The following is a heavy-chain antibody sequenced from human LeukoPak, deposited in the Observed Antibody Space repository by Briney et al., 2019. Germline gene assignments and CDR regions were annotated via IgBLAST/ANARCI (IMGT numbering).Heavy chain of an antibody. CDR1: GFTFSSYG. J-gene: IGHJ1*01. CDR3: AKDERRTSGYCSGTSCLGDFQH. V-gene: IGHV3-23*01. Sequence: GGTLRLSCAASGFTFSSYGMSWVRQAPGKGLEWVSAISGSGGSTYYAASVKGRFTISRDNSKNTLYLQLNSLRAEDTALYYCAKDERRTSGYCSGTSCLGDFQHWGQGTLVTVSS. CDR2: ISGSGGST. D-gene: IGHD2-2*03.